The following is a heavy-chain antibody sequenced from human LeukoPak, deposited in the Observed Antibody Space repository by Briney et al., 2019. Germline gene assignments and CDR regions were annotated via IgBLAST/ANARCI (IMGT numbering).Heavy chain of an antibody. Sequence: PGGSLRLSCAASGFTFSSYSMNWVRQAPGKGLEWVSSISSSSSFIYYADSVKGRFTISRDNAKNSLYLQRNSLRAEDTAVYYCACCGKFPQWLALVDIWGQGTMVTVSS. CDR1: GFTFSSYS. D-gene: IGHD6-19*01. CDR3: ACCGKFPQWLALVDI. J-gene: IGHJ3*02. CDR2: ISSSSSFI. V-gene: IGHV3-21*01.